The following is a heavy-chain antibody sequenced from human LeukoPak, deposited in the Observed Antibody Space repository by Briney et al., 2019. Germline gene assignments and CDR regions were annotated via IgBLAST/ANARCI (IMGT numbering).Heavy chain of an antibody. CDR2: ISYDGSNK. V-gene: IGHV3-30*01. D-gene: IGHD6-19*01. CDR3: ARWANSGWYFDY. J-gene: IGHJ4*02. Sequence: PGRSLRLSCAASGFTFSSYAMHRVRQAPGKGLEWVAVISYDGSNKYYADSVKGRFTISRDNSKNTLYLQMNSLRAEDTAVYYCARWANSGWYFDYWGQGTLVTVSS. CDR1: GFTFSSYA.